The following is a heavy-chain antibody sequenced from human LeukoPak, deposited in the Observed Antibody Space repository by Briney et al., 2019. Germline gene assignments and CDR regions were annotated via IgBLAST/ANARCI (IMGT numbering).Heavy chain of an antibody. CDR1: GFTVSSNY. Sequence: GGSLRLSCAASGFTVSSNYMSWVRQAPGQGLEWVSVIYSGGSTYYADSVKGRFTISRDNSKNTLYLQMNSLRAEDTAVYYCAREEGGPGFDYWGQGTLLTVSS. J-gene: IGHJ4*02. D-gene: IGHD3-16*01. CDR2: IYSGGST. CDR3: AREEGGPGFDY. V-gene: IGHV3-53*01.